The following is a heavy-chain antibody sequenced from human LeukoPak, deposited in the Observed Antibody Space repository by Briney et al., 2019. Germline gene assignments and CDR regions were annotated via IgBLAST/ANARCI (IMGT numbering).Heavy chain of an antibody. CDR3: ARSANAFDI. V-gene: IGHV4-34*01. CDR1: GGSVSGYY. Sequence: SETLSLTCAVSGGSVSGYYWSWIRQPPGKGPEWIGKISHSGSTNYNPSLKSRVTISVDTSTNQFSLNLSSVTAADTAAYYCARSANAFDIWGQGTMVTVSS. CDR2: ISHSGST. J-gene: IGHJ3*02.